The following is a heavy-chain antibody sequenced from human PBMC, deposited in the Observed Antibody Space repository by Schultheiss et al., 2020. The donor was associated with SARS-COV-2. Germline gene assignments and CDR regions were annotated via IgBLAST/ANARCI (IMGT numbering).Heavy chain of an antibody. D-gene: IGHD3-9*01. J-gene: IGHJ4*02. CDR3: ARVDWEDEGCAY. V-gene: IGHV3-30*04. Sequence: GGSLRLSCAASGFTFSSYAMHWVRQAPGKGLEWVAVISYDGSKKYYADSVKGRFTISRDNSRNTLYLQMTSLRAEDTAVYYCARVDWEDEGCAYWGQGTLVTVSS. CDR2: ISYDGSKK. CDR1: GFTFSSYA.